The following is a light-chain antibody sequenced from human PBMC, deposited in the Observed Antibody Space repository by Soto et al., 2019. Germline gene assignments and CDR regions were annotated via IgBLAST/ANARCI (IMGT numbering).Light chain of an antibody. Sequence: QSVLPQPPSASGTPGQRVTISCSGSSSNIESDTVNWFQQVPGTAPKLLIYRNNQRPSGVPDRFSGSKSGTSASLAISGLQSGDEADYYCAAWDDRLNGHVFGTGTKVTVL. CDR1: SSNIESDT. J-gene: IGLJ1*01. CDR3: AAWDDRLNGHV. CDR2: RNN. V-gene: IGLV1-44*01.